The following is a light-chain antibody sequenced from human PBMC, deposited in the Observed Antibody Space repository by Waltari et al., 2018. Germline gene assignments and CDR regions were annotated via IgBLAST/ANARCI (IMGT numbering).Light chain of an antibody. CDR1: QTIGTH. V-gene: IGKV1-39*01. J-gene: IGKJ2*01. Sequence: DIQMTQSPSSLSASVGDRVTITCRASQTIGTHLNWYRQESGKPPKLLIYGASTLQSGVPSRFSGSGSGTDFTLTISSLQPEDFATFYCQQGYSTPPTFGQGTKVVIK. CDR2: GAS. CDR3: QQGYSTPPT.